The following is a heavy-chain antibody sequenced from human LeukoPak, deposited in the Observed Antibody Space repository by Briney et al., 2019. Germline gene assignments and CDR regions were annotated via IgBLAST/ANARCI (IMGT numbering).Heavy chain of an antibody. CDR1: GFTFSSYG. D-gene: IGHD2-21*02. CDR2: IRYDGSNK. J-gene: IGHJ4*02. Sequence: GGSLRLSCAASGFTFSSYGMHWVRQAPGKGLEWVAFIRYDGSNKYYADSVKGRFTISRDNSKNTLYLQMNSLRAEGTAVYYCAKERSRGGDCLDYWGQGTLVTVSS. V-gene: IGHV3-30*02. CDR3: AKERSRGGDCLDY.